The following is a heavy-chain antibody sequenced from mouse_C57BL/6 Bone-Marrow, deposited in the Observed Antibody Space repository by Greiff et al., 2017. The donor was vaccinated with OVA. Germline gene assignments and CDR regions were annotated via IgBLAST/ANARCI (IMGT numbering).Heavy chain of an antibody. CDR3: TRSGRRGWLLRFDY. Sequence: VHVKQSGTVLARPGASVKMSCKTSGYTFTSYWMHWVKQRPGQGLEWIGAIYPGNSDTSYNQKFKGKAKLTAVTSASTAYMELSSLTNEDSAVYYCTRSGRRGWLLRFDYWGQGTTLTVSS. CDR2: IYPGNSDT. V-gene: IGHV1-5*01. J-gene: IGHJ2*01. CDR1: GYTFTSYW. D-gene: IGHD2-3*01.